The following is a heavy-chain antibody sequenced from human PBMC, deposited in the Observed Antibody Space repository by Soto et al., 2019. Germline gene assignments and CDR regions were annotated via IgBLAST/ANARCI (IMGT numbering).Heavy chain of an antibody. J-gene: IGHJ6*03. D-gene: IGHD6-6*01. CDR3: ARAVIRTSIRDRRPISYYYYYYMDV. CDR1: GFTFSNAW. V-gene: IGHV3-15*07. CDR2: IKSKTDGGTT. Sequence: GGSLRLSCAASGFTFSNAWMNWVRQAPGKGLEWVGRIKSKTDGGTTDYAAPVKGRFTISRDDSKNTLYLQMNSLRSEDTAVYYCARAVIRTSIRDRRPISYYYYYYMDVWGKGTTVTVSS.